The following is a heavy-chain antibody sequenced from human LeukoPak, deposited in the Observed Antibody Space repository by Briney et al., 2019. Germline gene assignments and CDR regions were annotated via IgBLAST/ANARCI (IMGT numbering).Heavy chain of an antibody. J-gene: IGHJ4*02. Sequence: GGSLRLSCTASGFTLSSYAMSWVRQAPGEGLEWVSTISGSADNTNYAEAVKGRFTISRDNSKNTMYLQMNSLRAEDTAVYYCAKHGFGCWGQGTPVTVSS. D-gene: IGHD2-8*01. CDR3: AKHGFGC. CDR2: ISGSADNT. V-gene: IGHV3-23*01. CDR1: GFTLSSYA.